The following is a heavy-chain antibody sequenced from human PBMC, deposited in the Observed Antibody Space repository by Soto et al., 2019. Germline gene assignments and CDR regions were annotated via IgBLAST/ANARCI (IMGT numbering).Heavy chain of an antibody. Sequence: GGSLRLSCAASGFTFSSYGMHWVRQAPGKGLEWVAVISYDGSNKYYADSVKGRFTISRDNSKNTLYLQMNSLRAEDTAVYYCANPPEGYGDYRGVLPAYMDVSGKGTTVTVSS. CDR3: ANPPEGYGDYRGVLPAYMDV. J-gene: IGHJ6*03. V-gene: IGHV3-30*18. D-gene: IGHD4-17*01. CDR2: ISYDGSNK. CDR1: GFTFSSYG.